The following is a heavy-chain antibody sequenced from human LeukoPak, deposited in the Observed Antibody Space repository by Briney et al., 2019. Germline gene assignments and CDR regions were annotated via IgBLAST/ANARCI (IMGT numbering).Heavy chain of an antibody. CDR2: ISGSGGST. CDR3: ALLEDYYDSSGYYYVEAFDI. D-gene: IGHD3-22*01. Sequence: GGSLRLSCAASGFTFSSYAMSWVRQAPGKGLEWVSAISGSGGSTYYADSVKGRFTISRDNAKNSLYLRMNSLRAEDTAVYYCALLEDYYDSSGYYYVEAFDIWGQGTMVTVSS. J-gene: IGHJ3*02. CDR1: GFTFSSYA. V-gene: IGHV3-23*01.